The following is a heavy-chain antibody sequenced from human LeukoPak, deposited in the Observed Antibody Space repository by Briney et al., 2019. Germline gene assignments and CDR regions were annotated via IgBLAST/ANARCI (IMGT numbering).Heavy chain of an antibody. Sequence: PGRSLRLSCAASGFTFSSYGMHWVRQAPGKGLEWGAVISYHGTTTYYADSVKGRFTISRDNSKNTLYLQMNSLRLEDRAVYYFPNEGLGSGSSFSAWFDTWGQGTLVTVCS. CDR1: GFTFSSYG. V-gene: IGHV3-30*18. CDR3: PNEGLGSGSSFSAWFDT. CDR2: ISYHGTTT. D-gene: IGHD3-10*01. J-gene: IGHJ5*02.